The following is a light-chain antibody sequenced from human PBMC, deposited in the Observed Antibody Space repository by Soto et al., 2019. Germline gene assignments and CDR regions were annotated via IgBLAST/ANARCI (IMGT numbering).Light chain of an antibody. CDR1: QSVSNY. CDR2: DAS. J-gene: IGKJ2*01. Sequence: EIVLTQSPATLSLSPGERATLSCRASQSVSNYLAWYQQKPGQAPRLLIYDASNRATGIPVRFSGSGSGTDFTLTISSLEPEDFAVYYCQRRSTWPPAYTFGQGTKLEIK. V-gene: IGKV3-11*01. CDR3: QRRSTWPPAYT.